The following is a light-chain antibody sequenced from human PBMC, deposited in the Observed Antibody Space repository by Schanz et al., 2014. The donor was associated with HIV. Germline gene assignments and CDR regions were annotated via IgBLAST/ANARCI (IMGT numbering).Light chain of an antibody. CDR2: STS. CDR3: QHYGSS. Sequence: ELVLTQSPVILSLSPGESATLSCRASQTVSSNSLGWYQQKRGQVPRLLIYSTSRRANGIPDRFSGSGSGTDFTLTISRLEHEDVAVYYCQHYGSSFGPGTKVDIK. J-gene: IGKJ3*01. CDR1: QTVSSNS. V-gene: IGKV3-20*01.